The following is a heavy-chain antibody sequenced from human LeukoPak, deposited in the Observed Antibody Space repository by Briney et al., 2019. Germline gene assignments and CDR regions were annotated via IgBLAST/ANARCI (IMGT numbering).Heavy chain of an antibody. V-gene: IGHV3-74*01. J-gene: IGHJ4*02. CDR1: GFTFSSYW. Sequence: GGSLRLSCAASGFTFSSYWMHWVRQAPGKGLVWVSRINSDGSSTSYADSVKGRFTISRDNAKNSLYLQMNSLRAEDTAVYYCARDGDGYNDFDYWGQGTLVAVSS. D-gene: IGHD5-24*01. CDR2: INSDGSST. CDR3: ARDGDGYNDFDY.